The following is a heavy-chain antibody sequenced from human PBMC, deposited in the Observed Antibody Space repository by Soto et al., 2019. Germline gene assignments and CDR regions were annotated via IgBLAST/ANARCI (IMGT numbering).Heavy chain of an antibody. Sequence: ASVKVSCKASGYTFTSYAMHWVRQAPGQRLEWMGWINAGNGNTKYSQKFQGRVTITRDTSASTAYMELSSLRSEDTAVYYCARGFLVPAAVAASGMDVWGQGTTVTVSS. J-gene: IGHJ6*02. D-gene: IGHD2-2*01. V-gene: IGHV1-3*01. CDR3: ARGFLVPAAVAASGMDV. CDR1: GYTFTSYA. CDR2: INAGNGNT.